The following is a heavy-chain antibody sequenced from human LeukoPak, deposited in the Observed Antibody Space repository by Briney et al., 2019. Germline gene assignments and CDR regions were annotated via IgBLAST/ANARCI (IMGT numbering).Heavy chain of an antibody. Sequence: GGSLRLSCAASGFSVRTTYMSWVRQTPGKGLEWVSVLYTGGGTDHADSVKGRFTISRDNSKNSLYLQMNSLRAEDTAVYYCAREHPYYDILTINYYYYMDVWGKGTTVTVSS. D-gene: IGHD3-9*01. J-gene: IGHJ6*03. CDR2: LYTGGGT. CDR3: AREHPYYDILTINYYYYMDV. CDR1: GFSVRTTY. V-gene: IGHV3-53*01.